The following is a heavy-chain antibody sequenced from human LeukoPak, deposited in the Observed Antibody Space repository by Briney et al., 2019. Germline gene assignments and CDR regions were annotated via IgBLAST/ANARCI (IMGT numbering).Heavy chain of an antibody. Sequence: KASETLSLTCIVSGDSISSYYWSWIRQPPGKGLEWIGYIYYSGSTNYNPSLKSRVTLSIDTSKNQFSLKLSSVTAADTAVYYCARATFNTFGGVIAEFDIWGQGTKVTVSS. CDR1: GDSISSYY. D-gene: IGHD3-16*02. J-gene: IGHJ3*02. V-gene: IGHV4-59*01. CDR2: IYYSGST. CDR3: ARATFNTFGGVIAEFDI.